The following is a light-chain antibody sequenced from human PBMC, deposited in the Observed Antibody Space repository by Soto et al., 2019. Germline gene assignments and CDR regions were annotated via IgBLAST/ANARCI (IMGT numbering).Light chain of an antibody. CDR3: QEYDNWPPEGT. V-gene: IGKV4-1*01. Sequence: DIVMTQSPDSLAVALGETATINCKSSQSLLYSANKKNYLAWYQQKPGQPPKLLFYWASTRESGVPDRFNGGGSGTDFTLTISSLQAEDVAVYYCQEYDNWPPEGTFGQGTKVEV. CDR1: QSLLYSANKKNY. J-gene: IGKJ1*01. CDR2: WAS.